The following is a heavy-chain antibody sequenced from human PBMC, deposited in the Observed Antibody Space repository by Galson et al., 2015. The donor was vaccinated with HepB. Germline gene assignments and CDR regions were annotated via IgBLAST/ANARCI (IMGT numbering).Heavy chain of an antibody. CDR2: TYYRSKWYN. CDR1: GDSVSSNSAA. J-gene: IGHJ4*02. CDR3: ARDEIAAAGGEAFFDY. Sequence: CAISGDSVSSNSAAWNWIRQSPSRGLEWLGRTYYRSKWYNDYAVSVKSRITINPDTSKNQFSLQLNSVTPEDTAVYYCARDEIAAAGGEAFFDYWGQGTLVTVSS. D-gene: IGHD6-13*01. V-gene: IGHV6-1*01.